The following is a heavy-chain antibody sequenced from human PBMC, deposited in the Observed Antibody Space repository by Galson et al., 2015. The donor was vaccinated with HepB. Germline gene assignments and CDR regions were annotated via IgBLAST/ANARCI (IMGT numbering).Heavy chain of an antibody. D-gene: IGHD6-19*01. CDR2: ISWHSGNI. CDR3: ARAPGYSSGWPDYLFQH. Sequence: SLRLSCAASGFTFDDYAMHWVRQAPGRGLEWVSGISWHSGNIAYADSVKGRFTISRGNSKNTLYLQMNSLRAEDTALYYCARAPGYSSGWPDYLFQHWGQGTLVTVSS. J-gene: IGHJ1*01. CDR1: GFTFDDYA. V-gene: IGHV3-9*01.